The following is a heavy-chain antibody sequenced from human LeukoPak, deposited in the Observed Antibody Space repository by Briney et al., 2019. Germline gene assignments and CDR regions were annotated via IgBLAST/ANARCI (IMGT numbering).Heavy chain of an antibody. J-gene: IGHJ4*02. Sequence: PGGSLRLSCAASGFTFSSYSMNWVRQAPGKGLEWVSAISTSSGNMYYADSVKGRFTISRDNAKNSLYLQMNSLRVEDTAVYYCARRAGAYSHPYDYWGQGTLVTVSS. CDR3: ARRAGAYSHPYDY. V-gene: IGHV3-21*01. CDR1: GFTFSSYS. D-gene: IGHD4/OR15-4a*01. CDR2: ISTSSGNM.